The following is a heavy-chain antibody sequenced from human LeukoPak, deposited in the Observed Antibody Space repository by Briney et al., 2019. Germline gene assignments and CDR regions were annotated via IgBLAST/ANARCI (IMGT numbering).Heavy chain of an antibody. Sequence: GGSLRLSCAASGFTFSSYAMSWVRQAPGKGLEWVSAISGSGGSTYYADSVKGRFTISRDNSKNTLYLQMNSLRAEDTAVYYCAKSIVVVPAAGNYFDYWGQGTLVTVSS. CDR2: ISGSGGST. J-gene: IGHJ4*02. CDR3: AKSIVVVPAAGNYFDY. CDR1: GFTFSSYA. V-gene: IGHV3-23*01. D-gene: IGHD2-2*01.